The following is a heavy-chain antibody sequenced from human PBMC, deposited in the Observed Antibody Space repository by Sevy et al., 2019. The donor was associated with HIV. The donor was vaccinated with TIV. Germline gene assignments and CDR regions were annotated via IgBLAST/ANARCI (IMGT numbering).Heavy chain of an antibody. D-gene: IGHD6-13*01. Sequence: QSQTLSLTCAISGDSVSTNSAAWNWIRQSPSRGLEWLGRTKYRSKWYNDYATSVKSRITINPDTTKNQFSLQLTSVTPEDAALYYCARESIAPPTSPPYFDFWGQGTLVTVSS. CDR3: ARESIAPPTSPPYFDF. J-gene: IGHJ4*02. CDR1: GDSVSTNSAA. V-gene: IGHV6-1*01. CDR2: TKYRSKWYN.